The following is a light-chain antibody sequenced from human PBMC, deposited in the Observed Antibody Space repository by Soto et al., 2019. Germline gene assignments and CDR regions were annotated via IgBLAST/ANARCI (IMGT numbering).Light chain of an antibody. CDR2: KAS. CDR3: QESYSTL. Sequence: DIQMTQSPSTLSGSLGDRVTITCRASQTISSWVAWYQQKPGKAPKLLIYKASTLKSGVPPRFSGSGSGTDFTLTISSLQPEDFAIYYCQESYSTLFGQGTRMEI. J-gene: IGKJ5*01. V-gene: IGKV1-5*03. CDR1: QTISSW.